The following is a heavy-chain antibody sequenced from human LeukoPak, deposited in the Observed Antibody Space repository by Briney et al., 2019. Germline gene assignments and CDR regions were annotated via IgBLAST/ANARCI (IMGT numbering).Heavy chain of an antibody. CDR2: ISGSGGSI. CDR1: GFIFSDYA. V-gene: IGHV3-23*01. D-gene: IGHD3-22*01. CDR3: AKTRAFTSGFPLDF. Sequence: GGSLRLSCAASGFIFSDYAMSWVRQAPGKGLEWVSSISGSGGSIYDADSVKGRFTISRDNSKNTLYLQMSSLRAEDTAVYYCAKTRAFTSGFPLDFWGQGTLVTVSS. J-gene: IGHJ4*02.